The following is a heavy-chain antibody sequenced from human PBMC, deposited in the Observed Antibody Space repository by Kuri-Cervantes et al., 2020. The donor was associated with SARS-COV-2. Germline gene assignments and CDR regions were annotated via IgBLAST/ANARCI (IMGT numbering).Heavy chain of an antibody. Sequence: GESLKISCAASGFTFSSYGMHWVRQAPGKGLEWVAFIRYDGSNKYYADSVKGRFTISRDNSQDTLYLQMNSLRAEDTAVYYCAKICRRATVTTLDFDLWGRGTLVTVSS. D-gene: IGHD4-17*01. CDR1: GFTFSSYG. CDR2: IRYDGSNK. V-gene: IGHV3-30*02. CDR3: AKICRRATVTTLDFDL. J-gene: IGHJ2*01.